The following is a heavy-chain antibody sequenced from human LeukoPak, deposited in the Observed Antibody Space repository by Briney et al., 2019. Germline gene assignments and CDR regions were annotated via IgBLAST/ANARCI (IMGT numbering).Heavy chain of an antibody. CDR2: IWFDGSIK. Sequence: GGSLRLSCATSGLTFSSYGMHWVRQAPGKGLEWVAVIWFDGSIKYYADSVKDRFTISRDNSKNTLYLQMNSLRAEDTAVYYCASAAGPFDNWGQGTLVTVSS. CDR1: GLTFSSYG. D-gene: IGHD6-13*01. CDR3: ASAAGPFDN. J-gene: IGHJ4*02. V-gene: IGHV3-33*01.